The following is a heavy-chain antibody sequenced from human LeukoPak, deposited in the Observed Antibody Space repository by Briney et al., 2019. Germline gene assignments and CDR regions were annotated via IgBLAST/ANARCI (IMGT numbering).Heavy chain of an antibody. CDR3: ARAWELGIEGGSLDY. CDR2: ISSSSSYI. Sequence: GGSLRLSCAASGFTFSNFWMHWVRQAPGKGLEWVSSISSSSSYIYYADSVKGRFTISRDNAKNSLYLQMNSLRAEDTAVYYCARAWELGIEGGSLDYWGQGTLVTVSS. D-gene: IGHD7-27*01. V-gene: IGHV3-21*01. CDR1: GFTFSNFW. J-gene: IGHJ4*02.